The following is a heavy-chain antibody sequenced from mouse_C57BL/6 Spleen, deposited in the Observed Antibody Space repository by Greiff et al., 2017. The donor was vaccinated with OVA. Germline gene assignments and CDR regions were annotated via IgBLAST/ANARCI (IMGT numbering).Heavy chain of an antibody. Sequence: EVKLVESGGDLVKPGGSLKLSCAASGFTFSSYGMSWVRQTPDKRLEWVATISSGGSYTYYPDSVKGRFTISRDNAKNTLYLQMSSLKSEDTAMYYCARYYYGSGAWFAYWGQGTLVTVSA. J-gene: IGHJ3*01. D-gene: IGHD1-1*01. V-gene: IGHV5-6*01. CDR2: ISSGGSYT. CDR1: GFTFSSYG. CDR3: ARYYYGSGAWFAY.